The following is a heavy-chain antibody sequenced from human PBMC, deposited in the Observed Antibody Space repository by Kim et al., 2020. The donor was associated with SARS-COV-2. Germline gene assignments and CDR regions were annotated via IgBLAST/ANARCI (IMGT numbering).Heavy chain of an antibody. J-gene: IGHJ6*02. D-gene: IGHD6-19*01. V-gene: IGHV3-23*01. Sequence: ASSVKGRFTVSRDNSKNKLYLHFNSLRDDDTAIYYCAKDASVSYYYSGMDVWGQGTTVTVSS. CDR3: AKDASVSYYYSGMDV.